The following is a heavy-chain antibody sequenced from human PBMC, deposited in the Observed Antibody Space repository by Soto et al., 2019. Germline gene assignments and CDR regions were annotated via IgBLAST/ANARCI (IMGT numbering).Heavy chain of an antibody. J-gene: IGHJ4*02. CDR1: GFTFSSYA. D-gene: IGHD3-16*02. CDR3: AKDLHDYIWGSYRSIDY. Sequence: GGSLRLSCAASGFTFSSYAMSWVRQAPGKGLEWVSAISGSGGSTYYADSVKGRFTISRDNSKNTLYLQMNSLRAEDTAVYYCAKDLHDYIWGSYRSIDYWGQGTLVTVSS. V-gene: IGHV3-23*01. CDR2: ISGSGGST.